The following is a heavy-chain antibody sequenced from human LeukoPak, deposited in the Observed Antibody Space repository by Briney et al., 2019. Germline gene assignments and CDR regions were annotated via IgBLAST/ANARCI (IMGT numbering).Heavy chain of an antibody. Sequence: GGSLRLSCSASGFTFSSYAMHWVRQAPGKGLEYVSAISANGGNTYYADSLKGRFTTSRDNSKNTLYLQMSSLRVEDTAVYYCVITSATGPLDYWGQGTLVTVSS. D-gene: IGHD6-6*01. J-gene: IGHJ4*02. CDR3: VITSATGPLDY. CDR1: GFTFSSYA. CDR2: ISANGGNT. V-gene: IGHV3-64D*09.